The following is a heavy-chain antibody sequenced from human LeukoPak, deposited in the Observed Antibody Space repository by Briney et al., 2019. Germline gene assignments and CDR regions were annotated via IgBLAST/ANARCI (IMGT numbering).Heavy chain of an antibody. D-gene: IGHD3-3*01. V-gene: IGHV3-53*01. CDR2: NSDGTT. CDR3: ARYDFILISYFDL. Sequence: PGGSLRLSCAASGFTVSNNYMSWVRQAPGKKLEWVSDNSDGTTFYADSVKGRFTISRDNSKNTLYLQMNSLRAEDTAVYHCARYDFILISYFDLWGRGALVTVSS. CDR1: GFTVSNNY. J-gene: IGHJ2*01.